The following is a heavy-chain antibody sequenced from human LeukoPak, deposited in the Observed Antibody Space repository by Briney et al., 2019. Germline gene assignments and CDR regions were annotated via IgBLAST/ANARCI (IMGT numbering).Heavy chain of an antibody. V-gene: IGHV4-31*03. Sequence: PLSLTCTVSGGSISSGGYYWSWIRQHPGKGLEWIGYIYYSGSTYYNPSLKSRVTISVDTSKNQFSLKLSSVTAADTAVYYCARDHSGSTSSIRNRWFDPWGQGTLVTVSS. CDR2: IYYSGST. CDR3: ARDHSGSTSSIRNRWFDP. J-gene: IGHJ5*02. D-gene: IGHD2-2*01. CDR1: GGSISSGGYY.